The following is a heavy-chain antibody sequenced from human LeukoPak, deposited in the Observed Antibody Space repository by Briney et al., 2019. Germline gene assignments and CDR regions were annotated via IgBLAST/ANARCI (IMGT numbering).Heavy chain of an antibody. J-gene: IGHJ4*02. D-gene: IGHD6-13*01. V-gene: IGHV3-64*04. CDR2: ISSNGGST. CDR1: GFTFSSYA. CDR3: ARARRYRSSWYHDY. Sequence: GGSLRLSCSASGFTFSSYAMHWVRQAPGKGLEYVSAISSNGGSTYYADSVKGRFTISRDNANNSLYLQMNSLRDEDTAVYYCARARRYRSSWYHDYWGQGSLVTVSS.